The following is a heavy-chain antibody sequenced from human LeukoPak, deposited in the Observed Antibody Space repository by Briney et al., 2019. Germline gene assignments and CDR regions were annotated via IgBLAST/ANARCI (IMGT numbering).Heavy chain of an antibody. CDR3: ARLYYGGITYYYYYMDV. D-gene: IGHD4-23*01. V-gene: IGHV4-38-2*01. J-gene: IGHJ6*03. CDR2: IYHSGST. Sequence: SETLSLTCAVSGYSISSGYYWGWIRQPPGKGLEWIGSIYHSGSTCYNPSLKSRVTISVGTSKNQFSLKLSSVTAADTAVYHCARLYYGGITYYYYYMDVWGKGTTVTVSS. CDR1: GYSISSGYY.